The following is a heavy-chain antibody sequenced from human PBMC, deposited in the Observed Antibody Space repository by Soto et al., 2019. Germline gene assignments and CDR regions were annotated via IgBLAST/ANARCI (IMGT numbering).Heavy chain of an antibody. V-gene: IGHV5-51*01. CDR3: ARHLRLGQWLVGGFDY. CDR1: GYSFTGYW. J-gene: IGHJ4*02. Sequence: GESLKISCKGSGYSFTGYWIGWVRQMPVKGPEWMGIIYPGDSDTRYSPSFQGQVTISADKSISTAYLQWSSLKASDTAMYYCARHLRLGQWLVGGFDYWGQGTLVTVSS. D-gene: IGHD6-19*01. CDR2: IYPGDSDT.